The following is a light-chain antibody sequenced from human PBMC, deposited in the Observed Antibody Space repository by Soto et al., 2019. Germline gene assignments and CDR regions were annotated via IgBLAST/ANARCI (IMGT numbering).Light chain of an antibody. CDR3: QQYKNWPTIT. CDR1: QSVYTN. V-gene: IGKV3-15*01. Sequence: ELEWTQSPATRSVSPGEGVTISCRASQSVYTNGAWYQQRPGQAHRLLIYGASTRATDIPDRFSGSGSGSDFTLTISSLQPEDFAVYYCQQYKNWPTITFGQGTRVEIK. J-gene: IGKJ5*01. CDR2: GAS.